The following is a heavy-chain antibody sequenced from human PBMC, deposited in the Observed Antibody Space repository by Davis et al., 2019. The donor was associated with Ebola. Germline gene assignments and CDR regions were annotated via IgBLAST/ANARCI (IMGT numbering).Heavy chain of an antibody. CDR3: ARTTKTNIEDSGLGYNSFDA. CDR2: IYYSGST. V-gene: IGHV4-39*07. D-gene: IGHD4-17*01. CDR1: GGSISSSSYY. Sequence: MPSETLSLTCTVSGGSISSSSYYWGWIRQPPGKGLEWIGSIYYSGSTYYNPSLRSRAAISVDSSKNQFSLKVNSVTAADTATYYCARTTKTNIEDSGLGYNSFDAWGQGVLVSVSS. J-gene: IGHJ5*02.